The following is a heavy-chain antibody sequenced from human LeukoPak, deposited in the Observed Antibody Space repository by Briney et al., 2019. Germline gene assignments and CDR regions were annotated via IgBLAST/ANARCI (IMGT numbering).Heavy chain of an antibody. CDR3: AKAGGIYYPDHFDP. D-gene: IGHD1-26*01. Sequence: GGSLRLSCAASGSTFSSYGMHWVRQAPGKGLEWVAFIRYDGSNKYYADSVKGRFTISRDNSKNTLFLQMNSLRGEDTAVYYCAKAGGIYYPDHFDPWGQGTLVTVSS. CDR1: GSTFSSYG. V-gene: IGHV3-30*02. CDR2: IRYDGSNK. J-gene: IGHJ5*02.